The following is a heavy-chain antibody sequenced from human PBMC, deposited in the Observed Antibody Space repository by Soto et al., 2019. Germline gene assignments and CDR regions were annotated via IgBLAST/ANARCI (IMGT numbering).Heavy chain of an antibody. V-gene: IGHV4-4*02. CDR3: ARRGGGVVLAATTPFDY. D-gene: IGHD2-15*01. J-gene: IGHJ4*02. CDR1: SCSIITANW. CDR2: IYHSGST. Sequence: QVPLQESGPRLVRPSGTLSLTCNVSSCSIITANWWSWVRQPPGRGLEWIGEIYHSGSTNYNLSLKSRVTLSVDKSKNQFSLRLSSVTAADTAMYYCARRGGGVVLAATTPFDYWGQGTLVTVSS.